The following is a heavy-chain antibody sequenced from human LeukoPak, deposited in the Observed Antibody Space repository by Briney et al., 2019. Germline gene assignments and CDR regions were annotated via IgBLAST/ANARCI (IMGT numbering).Heavy chain of an antibody. CDR3: ARDTRDTAMVKVSYYGMDV. CDR2: ICTAGDT. V-gene: IGHV3-13*01. D-gene: IGHD5-18*01. CDR1: GFTFSSYD. Sequence: GGSLRLSCAASGFTFSSYDMHWVRQATGKGLEWVTAICTAGDTYYPGSVKGRFTIYRENAKNSLYLQMNSLRAEDTAVYYCARDTRDTAMVKVSYYGMDVWGQGTTVTVSS. J-gene: IGHJ6*02.